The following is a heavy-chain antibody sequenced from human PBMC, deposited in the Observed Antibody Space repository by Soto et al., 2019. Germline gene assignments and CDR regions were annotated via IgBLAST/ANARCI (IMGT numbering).Heavy chain of an antibody. Sequence: SETLSLTCAVSGGSISSGGYSWSWIRQPPGKGLEWIGYIYHSGSTYYTPSLKSRVTISVDRSKNQFSLKLSSVTAADTAVYYCVAARSPHPYYYSMDVWGQGTTVTVSS. CDR2: IYHSGST. J-gene: IGHJ6*02. D-gene: IGHD6-6*01. V-gene: IGHV4-30-2*01. CDR3: VAARSPHPYYYSMDV. CDR1: GGSISSGGYS.